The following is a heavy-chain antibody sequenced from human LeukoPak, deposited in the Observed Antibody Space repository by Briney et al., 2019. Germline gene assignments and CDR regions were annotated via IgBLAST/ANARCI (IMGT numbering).Heavy chain of an antibody. V-gene: IGHV3-9*03. D-gene: IGHD3-22*01. J-gene: IGHJ4*02. CDR1: GFTFDDYA. Sequence: GRSLRLSCAASGFTFDDYAMHWVRHAPGKGLEWVSGISWNSGSIGYADSVKGRFTISRDNAKNSLYLQVNSLRAEDMALYYCAKGPYYYDSSGYYLDYWGQGTLVTVSS. CDR2: ISWNSGSI. CDR3: AKGPYYYDSSGYYLDY.